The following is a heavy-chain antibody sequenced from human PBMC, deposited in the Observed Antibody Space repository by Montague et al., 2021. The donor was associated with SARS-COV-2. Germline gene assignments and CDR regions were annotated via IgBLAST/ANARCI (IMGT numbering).Heavy chain of an antibody. V-gene: IGHV4-39*07. Sequence: SETLSLTCTVSGGSITSSNFYWGWIRQSPGKGLEWIGYIYYAGTTSYNPSLKSRVTISVDTSKNQFSLRLSSVTAADTAVYYCARLPYILPGYAYFDFWGQGSLVIVSS. CDR1: GGSITSSNFY. D-gene: IGHD3-9*01. CDR3: ARLPYILPGYAYFDF. J-gene: IGHJ4*02. CDR2: IYYAGTT.